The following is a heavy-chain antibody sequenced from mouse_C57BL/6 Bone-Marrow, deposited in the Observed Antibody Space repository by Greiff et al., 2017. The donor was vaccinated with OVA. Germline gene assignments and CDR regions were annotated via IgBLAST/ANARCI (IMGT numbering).Heavy chain of an antibody. Sequence: QVTLKESGPGILQPSQTLSLTCSFSGFSLSTFGMGVGWIRQPSGKGLEWLAHIWWDDDKYYNPALKSRLTISKDTSKNQVFLKIANVDTADTATYYCARIQFITTVVATDYYAMDYWGQGTSVTVSS. D-gene: IGHD1-1*01. V-gene: IGHV8-8*01. J-gene: IGHJ4*01. CDR1: GFSLSTFGMG. CDR3: ARIQFITTVVATDYYAMDY. CDR2: IWWDDDK.